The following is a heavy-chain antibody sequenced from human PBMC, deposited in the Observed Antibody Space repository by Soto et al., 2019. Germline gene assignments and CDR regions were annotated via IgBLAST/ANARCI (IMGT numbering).Heavy chain of an antibody. CDR3: ARDPKLPTKAFDY. CDR1: GGSFSGFY. J-gene: IGHJ4*02. Sequence: SETLSLTCAVYGGSFSGFYWSWIRQTPGKGLEWIGEINHSGSTNYNPSLKSRVTISVDTSKNQFSLKLSSVTAADTAVYYCARDPKLPTKAFDYWGQGPLVTVSS. CDR2: INHSGST. V-gene: IGHV4-34*01. D-gene: IGHD2-8*01.